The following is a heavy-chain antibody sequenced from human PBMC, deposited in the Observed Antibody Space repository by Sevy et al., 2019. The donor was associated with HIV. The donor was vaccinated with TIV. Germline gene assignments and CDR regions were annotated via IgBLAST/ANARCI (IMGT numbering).Heavy chain of an antibody. V-gene: IGHV3-23*01. J-gene: IGHJ4*02. CDR3: AREGCTRPHDY. CDR2: LSFGCGRI. CDR1: GFNFNIYS. D-gene: IGHD2-8*01. Sequence: GGSLRLSCAVSGFNFNIYSMSWVRQAPGKGLEWVSTLSFGCGRINYADSVKGRFIISRDDSKNTLYLQMNSLRAEDTAVYFCAREGCTRPHDYWGQGTLVTISS.